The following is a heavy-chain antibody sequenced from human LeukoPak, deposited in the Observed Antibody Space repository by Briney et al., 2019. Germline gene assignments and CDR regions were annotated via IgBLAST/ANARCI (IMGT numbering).Heavy chain of an antibody. D-gene: IGHD3-10*01. J-gene: IGHJ3*02. V-gene: IGHV4-59*01. CDR2: IYYNGST. CDR3: ATYYGSGSYPRNDAFDI. CDR1: GGSISSYY. Sequence: SETLSLTCTVSGGSISSYYWSWIRQPPGKGLEWIGYIYYNGSTNYNPSLKSRVTISVDTSKNQFSLKLSSVTAADTAVYYCATYYGSGSYPRNDAFDIWGQGTMVTVSA.